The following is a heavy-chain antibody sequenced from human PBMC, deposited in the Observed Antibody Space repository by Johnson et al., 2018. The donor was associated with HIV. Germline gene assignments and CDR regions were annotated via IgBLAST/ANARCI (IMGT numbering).Heavy chain of an antibody. CDR3: ARVRYSSGCPIYAFDI. CDR1: GFTFSSYA. J-gene: IGHJ3*02. V-gene: IGHV3-15*01. Sequence: EQLVESGGGLVQPGGSLRLSCAASGFTFSSYAMHWVRQAPGKGLEWVGRIKSKSDGGTTDYAAPVKGRFTISRDDSKNTLFLQMNSLRAEDTAVYYCARVRYSSGCPIYAFDIWGQGTVVIVSS. D-gene: IGHD6-19*01. CDR2: IKSKSDGGTT.